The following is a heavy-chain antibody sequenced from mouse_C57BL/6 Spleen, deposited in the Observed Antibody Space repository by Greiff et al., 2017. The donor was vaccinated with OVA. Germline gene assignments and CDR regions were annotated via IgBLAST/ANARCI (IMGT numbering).Heavy chain of an antibody. Sequence: VQLQQPGAELVRPGSSVKLSCKASGYTFTSYWMHWVKQRPIQGLEWIGNIDPSDSETHYNQKFKDKATLTVDKSSSTAYMQLSSLTSEDSAVYFCARSPYGFYAMDYWGQGTSVTVSS. CDR1: GYTFTSYW. CDR3: ARSPYGFYAMDY. D-gene: IGHD1-1*02. CDR2: IDPSDSET. V-gene: IGHV1-52*01. J-gene: IGHJ4*01.